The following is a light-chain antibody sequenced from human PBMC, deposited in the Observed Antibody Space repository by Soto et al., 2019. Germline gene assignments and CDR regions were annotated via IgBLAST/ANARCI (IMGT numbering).Light chain of an antibody. J-gene: IGKJ1*01. CDR2: RAS. CDR1: QRISSN. V-gene: IGKV3-15*01. Sequence: EIVMTQSPATLSVSPGERATLSCRASQRISSNLAWFQQKPGQDPRLLIYRASTRATGIPARFSGSGSGTEFTLTIISRQSEDFAVYYCQQYNDWPRTFGQGTKVEIK. CDR3: QQYNDWPRT.